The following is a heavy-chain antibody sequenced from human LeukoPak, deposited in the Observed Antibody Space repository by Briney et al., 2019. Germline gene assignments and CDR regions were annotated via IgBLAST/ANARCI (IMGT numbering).Heavy chain of an antibody. J-gene: IGHJ3*02. V-gene: IGHV4-30-2*01. CDR3: ARDGSSGYWSRWAFDI. D-gene: IGHD3-22*01. CDR2: IYHSGST. Sequence: SETLSLTCAVSGGSISSGGYSWSWIRQPPGKGLEWIGYIYHSGSTYYNPSLKSRVTISVDTSKNQFSLKLSSVTAADTAVYYCARDGSSGYWSRWAFDIWGQGTMVTVSS. CDR1: GGSISSGGYS.